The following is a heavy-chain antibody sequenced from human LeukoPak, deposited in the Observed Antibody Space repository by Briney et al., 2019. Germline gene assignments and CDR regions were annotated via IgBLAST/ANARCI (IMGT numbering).Heavy chain of an antibody. D-gene: IGHD1-7*01. J-gene: IGHJ6*02. Sequence: GGSLRLSCAASGFTFSSYSMNWVRQAPGKGLEWVSSISSSSSYIYYADSVKGRFTISRDNAKNSLYLQMNSLRAEDTAVYYCARVGTPGIIGTTGTERGIGPYYYYYGMDVWGQGTTVTVSS. CDR3: ARVGTPGIIGTTGTERGIGPYYYYYGMDV. CDR1: GFTFSSYS. V-gene: IGHV3-21*01. CDR2: ISSSSSYI.